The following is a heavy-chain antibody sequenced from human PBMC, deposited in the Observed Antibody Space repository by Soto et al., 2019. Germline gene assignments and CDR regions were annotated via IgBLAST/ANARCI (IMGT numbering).Heavy chain of an antibody. CDR3: TRLGLGSRYYYDSSGYYTDAFDI. Sequence: EVQLVESGGGLVQRGGSLKLSCAASGFTFSGSAMHWVRQASGKGLEWVGRIRSKANSYATAYAASVKGRFTISRDDSKNTAYLQMNSLKTEDTAVYYCTRLGLGSRYYYDSSGYYTDAFDIWGQGTMVTVSS. J-gene: IGHJ3*02. V-gene: IGHV3-73*02. CDR1: GFTFSGSA. CDR2: IRSKANSYAT. D-gene: IGHD3-22*01.